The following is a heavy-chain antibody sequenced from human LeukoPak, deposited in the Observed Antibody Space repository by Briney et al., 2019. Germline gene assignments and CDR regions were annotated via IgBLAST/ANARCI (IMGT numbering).Heavy chain of an antibody. CDR2: IFPDDSDT. J-gene: IGHJ4*02. D-gene: IGHD2-15*01. V-gene: IGHV5-51*01. CDR1: GYNFAHDW. Sequence: GESLKISCKGSGYNFAHDWIGWVRQMPGKGLEWMGIIFPDDSDTIYSPSFQGHVTISADKTINTAYLQWSDLKASDSAMYYCARQESEMTTPANRYFDLWGQGTLITVSS. CDR3: ARQESEMTTPANRYFDL.